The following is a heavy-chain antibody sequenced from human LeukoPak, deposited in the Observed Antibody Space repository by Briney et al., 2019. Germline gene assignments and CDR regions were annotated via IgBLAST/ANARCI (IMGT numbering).Heavy chain of an antibody. J-gene: IGHJ4*02. CDR3: AKDRGVATNYYFDY. V-gene: IGHV3-9*01. D-gene: IGHD5-12*01. Sequence: GRSLRLSCAASGFTFDDYAMHWVRQAPGKGLEWVSGISWNSGSIGYADSVKGRFTISRDNAKNSLYLQMNSLRAEDTALYSCAKDRGVATNYYFDYWGQGTLVTVSS. CDR1: GFTFDDYA. CDR2: ISWNSGSI.